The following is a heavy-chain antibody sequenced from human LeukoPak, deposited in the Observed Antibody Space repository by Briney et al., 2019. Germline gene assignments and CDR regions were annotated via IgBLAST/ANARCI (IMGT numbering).Heavy chain of an antibody. J-gene: IGHJ4*02. CDR2: IIPILGIA. V-gene: IGHV1-69*04. CDR1: GGTFSSYA. D-gene: IGHD1-26*01. CDR3: GRGGGIYYQCFAR. Sequence: SVKVSCKASGGTFSSYAISWVRQAPGQGLEWMGRIIPILGIANYAQKFQGRVTITADKSTSTAYMELSSLRSEDTAVYYCGRGGGIYYQCFARGGGGPLVPVP.